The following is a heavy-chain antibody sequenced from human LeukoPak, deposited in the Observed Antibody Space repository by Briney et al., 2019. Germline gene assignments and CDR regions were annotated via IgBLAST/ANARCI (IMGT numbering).Heavy chain of an antibody. V-gene: IGHV1-2*02. J-gene: IGHJ4*02. CDR1: GYTFTGYY. CDR2: INPNSGGT. Sequence: ASVKVSCKASGYTFTGYYMHWVQQAPGQGLEWMGWINPNSGGTNYAQKFQGRVTMTRDTSISTAYMELSRLRSDDTAVYYCARDLRGYSGPPNYWGQGTLVTVSS. D-gene: IGHD5-12*01. CDR3: ARDLRGYSGPPNY.